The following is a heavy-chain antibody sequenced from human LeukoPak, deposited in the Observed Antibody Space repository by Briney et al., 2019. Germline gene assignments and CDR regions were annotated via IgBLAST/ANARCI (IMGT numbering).Heavy chain of an antibody. CDR1: GYTFTDYY. Sequence: ASVKVSCKASGYTFTDYYMQWVRQAPGQGFEWMGWINPNDGDTNYAQKFQGRVTMTRDTSISTAHMEVSRLRSDDTAVYYCARANFLYCSSSTCLFDYWGQGTLVIV. D-gene: IGHD2-2*01. CDR2: INPNDGDT. J-gene: IGHJ4*02. CDR3: ARANFLYCSSSTCLFDY. V-gene: IGHV1-2*02.